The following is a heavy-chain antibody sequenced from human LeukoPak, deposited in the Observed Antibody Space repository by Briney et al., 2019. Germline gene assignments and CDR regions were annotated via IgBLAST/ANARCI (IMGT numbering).Heavy chain of an antibody. Sequence: SETLSLTCTVSGGSITNYYWSWIRQPPGKGLEWIGYIYYSGSTIYNPSLKRRVTISVDTSKNQFSLKLSSVTAADTAVYYCARGSHDFDYWGQGILVTVSS. J-gene: IGHJ4*02. CDR3: ARGSHDFDY. CDR1: GGSITNYY. CDR2: IYYSGST. V-gene: IGHV4-59*01.